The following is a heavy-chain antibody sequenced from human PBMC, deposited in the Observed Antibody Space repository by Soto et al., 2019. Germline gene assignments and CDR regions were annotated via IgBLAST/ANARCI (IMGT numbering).Heavy chain of an antibody. V-gene: IGHV4-59*12. Sequence: PSETLCVTCTVAGGSLRDYYCSWIRPPPGKGLEWIGFIYYTGSTTYNPSLKSRVTISVDTSKNQFSLKLSSVTAADTAVYYCATVGATFYYYYRDVWGKGTTVTVSS. CDR1: GGSLRDYY. CDR2: IYYTGST. CDR3: ATVGATFYYYYRDV. J-gene: IGHJ6*03.